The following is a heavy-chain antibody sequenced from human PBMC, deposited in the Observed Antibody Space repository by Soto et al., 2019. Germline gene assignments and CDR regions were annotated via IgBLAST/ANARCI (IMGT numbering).Heavy chain of an antibody. CDR1: DFAFRLHG. Sequence: QVHLVESGGGIVQPGGSLTLSCSVSDFAFRLHGIHWVRQTPGKGLEWVAMVWHDGTRKYFRDSVRGRFTISRDSAKNKVYLQMNNLRRDDSALYFCARDRSSSYSYAMDLWGQGTTVTVSS. J-gene: IGHJ6*02. D-gene: IGHD3-10*01. CDR3: ARDRSSSYSYAMDL. CDR2: VWHDGTRK. V-gene: IGHV3-33*01.